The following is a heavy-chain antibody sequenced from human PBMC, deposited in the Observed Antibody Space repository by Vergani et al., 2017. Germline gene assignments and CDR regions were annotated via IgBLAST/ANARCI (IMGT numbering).Heavy chain of an antibody. J-gene: IGHJ5*02. CDR1: GASIRSSNYY. V-gene: IGHV4-39*01. CDR3: ARHSXVEWLVKLGWIDP. CDR2: IYYSGST. D-gene: IGHD6-19*01. Sequence: QLQLQESGPGLVKPSATLALTCSVSGASIRSSNYYWGWIRQPPGKGLEWIASIYYSGSTYYNPSLKSRVTISVDTSKNQFSLKLGSVTAADTAVYFCARHSXVEWLVKLGWIDPWGQGSLVTVAS.